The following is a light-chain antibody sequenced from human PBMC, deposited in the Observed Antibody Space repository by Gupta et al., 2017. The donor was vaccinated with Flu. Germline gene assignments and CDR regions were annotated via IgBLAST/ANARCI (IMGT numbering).Light chain of an antibody. V-gene: IGKV3-20*01. CDR2: GAS. Sequence: GTLSLSPGESATLSGRARQSVTSNFLAWYQQIPGQAPRLLIYGASSRATGVPDRFRGSGSGTDFILTISRLEPEDFAVYYCLRYGPSVWTFGEGTKVEVK. CDR3: LRYGPSVWT. CDR1: QSVTSNF. J-gene: IGKJ1*01.